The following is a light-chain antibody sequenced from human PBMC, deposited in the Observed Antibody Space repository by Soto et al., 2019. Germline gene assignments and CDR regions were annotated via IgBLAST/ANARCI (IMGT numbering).Light chain of an antibody. CDR3: QQSYRDPIT. J-gene: IGKJ5*01. CDR1: QAISTY. Sequence: DIPMTQSPSFLSASVSDWVTITCRASQAISTYLNWYQKKPGKAPNLLIYDASRLQSGVPSRFSGSGGGTDFTLSISSVQPEDFATYFCQQSYRDPITFGQGTRLEIK. V-gene: IGKV1-39*01. CDR2: DAS.